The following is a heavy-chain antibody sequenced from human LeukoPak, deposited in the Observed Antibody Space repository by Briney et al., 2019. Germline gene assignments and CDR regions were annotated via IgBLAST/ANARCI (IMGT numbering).Heavy chain of an antibody. Sequence: SETLSLTCTASGGSISSYYWSWIRQPPGKGLEWIGYIYYSGSTNYNPSLKSRVTISVDTSKNQFSLKLSSVTAADTAVYYCARGLEMATTDFDYWGQGTLVTVSS. CDR3: ARGLEMATTDFDY. CDR1: GGSISSYY. CDR2: IYYSGST. D-gene: IGHD5-24*01. J-gene: IGHJ4*02. V-gene: IGHV4-59*01.